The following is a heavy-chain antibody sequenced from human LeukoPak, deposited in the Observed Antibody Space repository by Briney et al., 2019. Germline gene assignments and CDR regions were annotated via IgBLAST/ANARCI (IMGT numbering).Heavy chain of an antibody. CDR1: GGSFSGYY. CDR2: INHSGST. CDR3: ARKPRTTGTTTHSYYYYYYMDV. Sequence: PSETLSLTCAVYGGSFSGYYWSWIRQPPGKGLDWIGEINHSGSTNYNPSLKSRVTISVDTSKNQFSLKLSSVTAADTAVYYCARKPRTTGTTTHSYYYYYYMDVWGKGTTVTVSS. J-gene: IGHJ6*03. D-gene: IGHD1-1*01. V-gene: IGHV4-34*01.